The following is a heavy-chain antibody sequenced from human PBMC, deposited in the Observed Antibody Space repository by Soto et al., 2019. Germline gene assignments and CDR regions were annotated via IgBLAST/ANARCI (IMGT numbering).Heavy chain of an antibody. V-gene: IGHV4-30-4*01. CDR3: ARADYDTDAFDI. Sequence: SETLSLTCTVSGGSISSGDYYWSWIRQPPGKGLEWIGYIYYSGSTYYNPSLKSRVTISVDTSKNQFSLKLSSVTAADTAVYYCARADYDTDAFDICGQGTMVTFSS. J-gene: IGHJ3*02. CDR2: IYYSGST. D-gene: IGHD3-22*01. CDR1: GGSISSGDYY.